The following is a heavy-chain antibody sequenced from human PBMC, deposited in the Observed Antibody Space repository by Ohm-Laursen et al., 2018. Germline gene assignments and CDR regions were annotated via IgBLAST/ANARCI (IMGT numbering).Heavy chain of an antibody. Sequence: SQTLSLTCAVYGGSFSGYYWSWIRQPPGKGLEWIGEINHSGSTNYNPSLKSRVTISVDTSKNKFSLKLSSVTAADTAVYYCARVKQWLIYAFDIWGQGTMVTVSS. D-gene: IGHD6-19*01. CDR3: ARVKQWLIYAFDI. CDR2: INHSGST. J-gene: IGHJ3*02. V-gene: IGHV4-34*01. CDR1: GGSFSGYY.